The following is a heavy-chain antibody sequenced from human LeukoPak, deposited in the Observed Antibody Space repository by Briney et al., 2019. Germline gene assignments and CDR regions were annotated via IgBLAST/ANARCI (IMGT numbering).Heavy chain of an antibody. CDR1: GGSISSGGYY. D-gene: IGHD6-19*01. Sequence: PSETLSLTCTVSGGSISSGGYYWSWIRQHPGKGLEWIGYIYYSGSTYYNPSLKSRVTISVDTSKNQFSLKLSSVTAADTAVYYCARVPTGRQWLVTPGAAFDIWGQGTMVTVSS. CDR2: IYYSGST. V-gene: IGHV4-31*03. CDR3: ARVPTGRQWLVTPGAAFDI. J-gene: IGHJ3*02.